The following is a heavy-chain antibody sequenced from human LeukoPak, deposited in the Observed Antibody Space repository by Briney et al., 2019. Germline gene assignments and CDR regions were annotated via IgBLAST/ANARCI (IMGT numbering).Heavy chain of an antibody. CDR1: GFTFSSYA. Sequence: GGSLRLSRAASGFTFSSYAMSWVRQAPGKGLEWVSAISGSGGSTYYADSVKGRFTISRDNSKNTLYLQMNSLRAEDMAVYYCAKSNVVATTGYFDYWGQGTLVTVSS. CDR2: ISGSGGST. CDR3: AKSNVVATTGYFDY. J-gene: IGHJ4*02. D-gene: IGHD2-15*01. V-gene: IGHV3-23*01.